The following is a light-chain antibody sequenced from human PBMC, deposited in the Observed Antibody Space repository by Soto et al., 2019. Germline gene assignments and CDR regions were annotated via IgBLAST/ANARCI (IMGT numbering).Light chain of an antibody. Sequence: DIQMTQSPSTLSASVGDRVTITCRASQSISSWLAWYQQKPGTAPKRLIYKASSLESGVPSRYSGSGSGTEFTLTISSLPPDDFTTYYCQQDNSPYTFGQGNKLEIK. J-gene: IGKJ2*01. CDR1: QSISSW. CDR3: QQDNSPYT. V-gene: IGKV1-5*03. CDR2: KAS.